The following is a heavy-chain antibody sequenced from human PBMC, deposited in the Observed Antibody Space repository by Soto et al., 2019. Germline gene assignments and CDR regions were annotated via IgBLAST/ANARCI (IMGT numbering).Heavy chain of an antibody. J-gene: IGHJ4*02. CDR1: GFTFSSYW. D-gene: IGHD3-10*01. Sequence: GGSLRLSCAASGFTFSSYWMSWVRQAPGKGLEWVASMNEYGSERYYVDSVKGRFTISRDNAKNSLYLQMNSLRAEDTAVYYCARATGADKEDYWGQGTLVTVSS. CDR3: ARATGADKEDY. V-gene: IGHV3-7*04. CDR2: MNEYGSER.